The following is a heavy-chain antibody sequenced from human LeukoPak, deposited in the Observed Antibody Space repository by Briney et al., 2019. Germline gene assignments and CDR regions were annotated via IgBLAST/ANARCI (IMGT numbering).Heavy chain of an antibody. J-gene: IGHJ6*02. CDR2: TGNKANSYTT. Sequence: PGGSLRLSCAASGFTFSDHYMDWVRQAPGKGLEWVGRTGNKANSYTTEYAASVKGRFTISRDDSKNSLYLQMNSLKTEDTAVYYCARDLMVRGPYGMDVWGQGTTVTVSS. D-gene: IGHD3-10*01. CDR3: ARDLMVRGPYGMDV. V-gene: IGHV3-72*01. CDR1: GFTFSDHY.